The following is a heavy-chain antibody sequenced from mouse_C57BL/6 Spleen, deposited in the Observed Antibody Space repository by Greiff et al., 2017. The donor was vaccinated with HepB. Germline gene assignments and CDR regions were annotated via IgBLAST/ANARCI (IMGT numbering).Heavy chain of an antibody. CDR2: IWSGGST. CDR1: GFSLTSYG. J-gene: IGHJ3*01. Sequence: QVQLKQSGPGLVQPSQSLSITCTVSGFSLTSYGVHWVRQSPGKGLEWLGVIWSGGSTDYNAAFISRLSISKDNSKSQVFFKMNSLQADDTAIYYCASNSPDWLAYWGQGTLVTVSA. V-gene: IGHV2-2*01. CDR3: ASNSPDWLAY.